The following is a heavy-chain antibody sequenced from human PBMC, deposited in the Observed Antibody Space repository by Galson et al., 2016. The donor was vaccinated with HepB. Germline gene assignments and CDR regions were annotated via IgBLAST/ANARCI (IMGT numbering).Heavy chain of an antibody. V-gene: IGHV3-23*01. Sequence: SLRLSCAASGFSFSNSGMSWVRQAPGRGLEWVSCVTRSGDDTHYADFVKGRFTISRDNSKNPIYFNMNNLTAGDTAIYYCGKHGGFDYWGQGALVTVSS. J-gene: IGHJ4*02. D-gene: IGHD3-16*01. CDR2: VTRSGDDT. CDR1: GFSFSNSG. CDR3: GKHGGFDY.